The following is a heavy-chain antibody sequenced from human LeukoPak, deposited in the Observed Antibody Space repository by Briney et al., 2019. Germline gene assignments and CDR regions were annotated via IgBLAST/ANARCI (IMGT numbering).Heavy chain of an antibody. V-gene: IGHV4-61*02. CDR3: AITSTVTTYLYYFDY. CDR2: IYTSGST. CDR1: GGSISSGSYY. D-gene: IGHD4-17*01. J-gene: IGHJ4*02. Sequence: SQTLSLTCTVSGGSISSGSYYWSWIRQPAGKGLEWIGRIYTSGSTNYNPFLKSRVTISVDTSKNQFSLKLSSVTAADTAVYYCAITSTVTTYLYYFDYWGQGTLVTVSS.